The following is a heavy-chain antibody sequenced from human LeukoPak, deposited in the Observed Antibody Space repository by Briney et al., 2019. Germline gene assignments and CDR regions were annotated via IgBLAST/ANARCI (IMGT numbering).Heavy chain of an antibody. V-gene: IGHV1-24*01. CDR2: FDPEDGET. J-gene: IGHJ4*02. CDR1: GYTLTELS. D-gene: IGHD1-26*01. CDR3: ATYKGGSYYLDH. Sequence: GASVKVSCKVSGYTLTELSMHWVRQAPGKGLEWMGGFDPEDGETIYAQKFQGRVTMTEDTSTDTAYMELSSLRSEDTAVYYCATYKGGSYYLDHWGQGTLVTVSS.